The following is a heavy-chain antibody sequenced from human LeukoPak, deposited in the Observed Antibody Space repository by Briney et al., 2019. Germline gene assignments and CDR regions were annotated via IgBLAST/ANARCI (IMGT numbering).Heavy chain of an antibody. CDR1: GFAFNTYA. CDR3: AREIFGSGSYPDL. J-gene: IGHJ5*02. CDR2: IWHDGSHK. V-gene: IGHV3-33*01. D-gene: IGHD3-10*01. Sequence: QPGGSLRLSCAASGFAFNTYAMHWVRQAPGQGLEWVALIWHDGSHKFYSNSVRGQFTISRDNSKNTVSLQVNNLRPEDTAVYYCAREIFGSGSYPDLWGQGTLVTVSS.